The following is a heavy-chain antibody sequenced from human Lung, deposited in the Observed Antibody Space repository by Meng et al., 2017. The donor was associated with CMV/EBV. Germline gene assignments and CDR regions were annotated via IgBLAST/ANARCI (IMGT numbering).Heavy chain of an antibody. D-gene: IGHD2-8*02. Sequence: SCAASGFTFSSYSMNWVRQAPGKGLEWVSVIYTGGITYYADSVKGRFTISRDNSKNTVHLQMNNLRPGDTAVYYCARDLRPSGGGMDVRGQGTTVTVSS. CDR3: ARDLRPSGGGMDV. J-gene: IGHJ6*02. CDR1: GFTFSSYS. V-gene: IGHV3-53*01. CDR2: IYTGGIT.